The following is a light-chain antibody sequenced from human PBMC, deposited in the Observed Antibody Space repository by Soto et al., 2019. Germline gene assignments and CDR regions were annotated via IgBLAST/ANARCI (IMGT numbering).Light chain of an antibody. J-gene: IGLJ3*02. CDR3: QSYDTTLSSWV. CDR1: SSNIGAGYD. V-gene: IGLV1-40*01. CDR2: GNT. Sequence: HSVLTQAPSVSGAPGQRVTISCTGSSSNIGAGYDVQWYQHLPGTAPKLLIHGNTNRPSGVPDRFSGSKSGTSASLAITALQAEDEGDYYCQSYDTTLSSWVFGGGTKVTVL.